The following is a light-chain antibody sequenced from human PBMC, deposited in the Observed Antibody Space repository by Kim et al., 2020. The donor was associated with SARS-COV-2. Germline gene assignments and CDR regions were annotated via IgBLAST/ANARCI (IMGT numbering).Light chain of an antibody. V-gene: IGKV1-5*03. J-gene: IGKJ1*01. Sequence: IQMTQSPSTLSASVGDRVTITCRASQSISSWLAWYQQKPGKAPKFLIYKASNLESGAPSRFGGSGSGTEFTLTIDSPQPDDFATYYCQEYNTYSQTFGQGTKVDIK. CDR2: KAS. CDR3: QEYNTYSQT. CDR1: QSISSW.